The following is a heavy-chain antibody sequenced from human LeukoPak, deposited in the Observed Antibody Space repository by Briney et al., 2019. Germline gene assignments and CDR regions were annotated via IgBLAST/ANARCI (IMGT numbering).Heavy chain of an antibody. J-gene: IGHJ4*02. CDR3: AKSGGYGLIDY. D-gene: IGHD1-26*01. CDR1: GASISGSGYY. V-gene: IGHV4-39*01. CDR2: IYSSGST. Sequence: SETLSLTCTVSGASISGSGYYWGWIRQPPGKGLEWIGSIYSSGSTYYNASLQSRVTISIETSRNQISLGLNSVTAADTAMYYCAKSGGYGLIDYWGQGTLVTVSS.